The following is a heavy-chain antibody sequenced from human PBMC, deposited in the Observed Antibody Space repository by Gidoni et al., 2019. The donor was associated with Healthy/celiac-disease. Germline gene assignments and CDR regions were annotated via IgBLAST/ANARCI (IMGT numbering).Heavy chain of an antibody. V-gene: IGHV1-24*01. Sequence: QVQLVQSGAEVKKPGASVKVSGKVSGYPLTEFSMHGVRPAPGNGLEGVGGFDPEDGETIYAPKFQGRVTMTEDTSTDTAYMELSSLRSEDTAVYYCASQGGVVVAATQHYYYYYGMDVWGQGTTVTVSS. J-gene: IGHJ6*02. CDR3: ASQGGVVVAATQHYYYYYGMDV. CDR1: GYPLTEFS. CDR2: FDPEDGET. D-gene: IGHD2-15*01.